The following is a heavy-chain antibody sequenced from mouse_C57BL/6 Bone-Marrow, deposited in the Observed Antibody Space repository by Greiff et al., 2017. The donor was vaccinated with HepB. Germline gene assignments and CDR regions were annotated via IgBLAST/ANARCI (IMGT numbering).Heavy chain of an antibody. Sequence: EVQLQQSGAELVRPGASVKLSCTASGFNIKDDYMHWVKQRPEQGLEWIGWIDPENGDTESASKFQGKATITADTSSNTAYLQLSSLTSEDTAVYYCTTGLRRRTWFAYWGQGTLVTVSS. CDR2: IDPENGDT. CDR1: GFNIKDDY. CDR3: TTGLRRRTWFAY. J-gene: IGHJ3*01. D-gene: IGHD2-2*01. V-gene: IGHV14-4*01.